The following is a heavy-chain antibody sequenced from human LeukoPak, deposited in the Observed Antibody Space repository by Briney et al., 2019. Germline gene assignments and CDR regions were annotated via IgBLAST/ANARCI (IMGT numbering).Heavy chain of an antibody. Sequence: SGPTLVKPTQTLTLTCTFSGFSLSTSVVGVGWIRQPPGKALEWLALIYWDDDKRYSPSLKSRLTITKDTSKNQVVLTMTNMDPVDTATYYCAHRGRGVAGLDYWGQGTLVTVSS. CDR1: GFSLSTSVVG. D-gene: IGHD6-19*01. V-gene: IGHV2-5*02. CDR3: AHRGRGVAGLDY. CDR2: IYWDDDK. J-gene: IGHJ4*02.